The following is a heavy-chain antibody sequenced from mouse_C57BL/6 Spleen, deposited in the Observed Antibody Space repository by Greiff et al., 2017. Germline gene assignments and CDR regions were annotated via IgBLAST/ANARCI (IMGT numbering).Heavy chain of an antibody. Sequence: EVQGVESGGGLVKPGGSLKLSCAASGFTFSDYGMHWVRQAPEKGLEWVAYISSGSSTIYYADTVKGRFTISRDNAKNTLFLRMTSLRSEDTAMYYWADEYDDAMDYWGQGTSVTVSS. J-gene: IGHJ4*01. CDR3: ADEYDDAMDY. V-gene: IGHV5-17*01. D-gene: IGHD2-4*01. CDR2: ISSGSSTI. CDR1: GFTFSDYG.